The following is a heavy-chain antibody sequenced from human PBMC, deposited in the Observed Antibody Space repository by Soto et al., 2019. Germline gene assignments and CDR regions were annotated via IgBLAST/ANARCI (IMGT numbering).Heavy chain of an antibody. V-gene: IGHV4-30-2*01. CDR1: GGSVSSGGFS. J-gene: IGHJ4*02. D-gene: IGHD1-26*01. CDR3: ARGGLEHLTFDS. Sequence: QLQLQESGSGLVKPSQTLSLTCVVSGGSVSSGGFSWNWFRQPPGKVLEWIGYTSRSGNTYYNPSHKSRDSISMHRSRTQCSLSMSSLTAAETAVYYCARGGLEHLTFDSWGQGTLVTVSS. CDR2: TSRSGNT.